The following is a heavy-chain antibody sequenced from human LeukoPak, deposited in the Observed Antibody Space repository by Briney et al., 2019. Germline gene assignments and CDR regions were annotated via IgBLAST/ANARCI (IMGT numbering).Heavy chain of an antibody. CDR3: ARDHHYYDSSGYFYYYYGMDV. Sequence: SETLSLTCTVSGGSLSSYYWSWIRQPAGKGLEWIGRIYTSGSTNYNPSLKSRVTMSVDTSKNQFSLKLSSVTAADTAVYYCARDHHYYDSSGYFYYYYGMDVWGQGTTVTVSS. J-gene: IGHJ6*02. D-gene: IGHD3-22*01. V-gene: IGHV4-4*07. CDR1: GGSLSSYY. CDR2: IYTSGST.